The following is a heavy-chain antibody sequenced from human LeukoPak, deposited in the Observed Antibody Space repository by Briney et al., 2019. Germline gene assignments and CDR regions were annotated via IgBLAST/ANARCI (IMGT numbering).Heavy chain of an antibody. CDR2: ISSDGVEK. J-gene: IGHJ6*03. CDR3: AREGHYDILTGYSPVEYYFYYMDV. CDR1: GFTFSHYG. D-gene: IGHD3-9*01. Sequence: PGGSLRLSCEASGFTFSHYGLHWVRQTPGKGLEWVAAISSDGVEKHYADSVKGRFTISRDNSKSTLYLQMNSLRAEDTALYYCAREGHYDILTGYSPVEYYFYYMDVWGKGTTVTVSS. V-gene: IGHV3-30*04.